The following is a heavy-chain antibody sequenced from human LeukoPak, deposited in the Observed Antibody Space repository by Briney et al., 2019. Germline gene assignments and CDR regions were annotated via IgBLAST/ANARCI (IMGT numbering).Heavy chain of an antibody. Sequence: ASVKVSCKASGYTFTGYYMHWARQAPGQGLEWMGWINAYNGNTNYAQKLQGRVTMTTDTSTSTAYMELRSLLSDDTAVYYCARDTIAAAAQGDYWGQGTLVTVSS. J-gene: IGHJ4*02. CDR2: INAYNGNT. D-gene: IGHD6-13*01. CDR1: GYTFTGYY. V-gene: IGHV1-18*04. CDR3: ARDTIAAAAQGDY.